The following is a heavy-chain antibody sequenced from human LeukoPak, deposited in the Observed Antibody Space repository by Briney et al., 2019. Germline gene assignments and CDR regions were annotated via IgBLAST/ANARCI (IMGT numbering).Heavy chain of an antibody. CDR3: ARDDDSSSFGY. V-gene: IGHV4-34*01. D-gene: IGHD6-6*01. J-gene: IGHJ4*02. CDR2: INHSGST. CDR1: GGSFSGYY. Sequence: SETLSLTCAVYGGSFSGYYWSWIRQPPGKGLEWIGEINHSGSTNYNPSLKSRVTISVDTSKNQFSLKLSSVTAADTAVYYCARDDDSSSFGYWGQGTLVTVSS.